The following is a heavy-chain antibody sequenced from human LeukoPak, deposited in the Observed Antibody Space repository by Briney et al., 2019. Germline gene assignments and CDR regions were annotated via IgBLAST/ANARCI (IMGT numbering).Heavy chain of an antibody. J-gene: IGHJ3*02. CDR3: AKNRFLEWHRGAFDI. V-gene: IGHV4-4*02. CDR1: GGSINSNNW. D-gene: IGHD3-3*01. Sequence: SETLSLTCAVSGGSINSNNWWSWVRQPPEKGLEWIGEIFHSGGTNYIPSLKSRVTISVDKPKNQFSLKLSSVTAADTAVYYCAKNRFLEWHRGAFDIWGHGTMVTVSS. CDR2: IFHSGGT.